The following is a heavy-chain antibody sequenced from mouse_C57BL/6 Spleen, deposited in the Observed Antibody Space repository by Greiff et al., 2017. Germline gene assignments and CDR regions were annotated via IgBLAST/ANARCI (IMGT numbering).Heavy chain of an antibody. D-gene: IGHD1-1*01. J-gene: IGHJ4*01. V-gene: IGHV1-76*01. CDR2: IYPGSGNT. Sequence: QVQLQQSGAELVRPGASVKLSCKASGYTFTDYYINWVKQRPGQGLEWIARIYPGSGNTYYNEKFKGKATLTAEKSSSTAYMQLSSLTSEAAAGYFSARCPYGSPMDYWGQGTSVTVSS. CDR1: GYTFTDYY. CDR3: ARCPYGSPMDY.